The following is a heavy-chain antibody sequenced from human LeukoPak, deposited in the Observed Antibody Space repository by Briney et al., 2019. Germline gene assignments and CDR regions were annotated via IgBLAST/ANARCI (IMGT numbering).Heavy chain of an antibody. Sequence: ASVKVSCKASGYTFTGYYMHWVRQAPGQGLEWMGRIIPILGIANYAQKFQGRVTITADKSTSTAYMELSSLRSEDTAVYYCARSHTMIDDYWGQGTLVTVSS. CDR3: ARSHTMIDDY. D-gene: IGHD3-22*01. CDR2: IIPILGIA. J-gene: IGHJ4*02. V-gene: IGHV1-69*02. CDR1: GYTFTGYY.